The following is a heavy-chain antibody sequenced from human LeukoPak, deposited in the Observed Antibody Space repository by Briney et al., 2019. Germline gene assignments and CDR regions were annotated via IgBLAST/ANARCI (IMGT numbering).Heavy chain of an antibody. CDR2: ISSSSSYI. V-gene: IGHV3-21*04. D-gene: IGHD3-9*01. Sequence: GGSLRLSCTASGFTFNSYNMNWVRQAPGKGLEWVSSISSSSSYIYYADSVNCRFTISRDNAKNSLFLQMNRLRSDDTAVYYCARVGSMYAILTGYYIFRGDLDAFDIWGQGTMVTVSS. J-gene: IGHJ3*02. CDR1: GFTFNSYN. CDR3: ARVGSMYAILTGYYIFRGDLDAFDI.